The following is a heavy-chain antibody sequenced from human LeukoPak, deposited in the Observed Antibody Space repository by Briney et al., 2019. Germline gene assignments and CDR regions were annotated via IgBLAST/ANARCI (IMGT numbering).Heavy chain of an antibody. V-gene: IGHV4-39*07. D-gene: IGHD6-13*01. Sequence: SETLSLTCTVSGGSISSSSYYWGWIRQPPGKGLEWIGSIYYSGSTYYNPSLKSRVTISVDTSKNQFSLKLSSVTAADTAVYYCARDRYSTLYWGQGTLVTVSS. CDR3: ARDRYSTLY. J-gene: IGHJ4*02. CDR1: GGSISSSSYY. CDR2: IYYSGST.